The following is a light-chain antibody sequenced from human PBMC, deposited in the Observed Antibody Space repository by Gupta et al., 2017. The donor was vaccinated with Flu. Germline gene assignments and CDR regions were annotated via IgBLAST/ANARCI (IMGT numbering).Light chain of an antibody. Sequence: DIVMTQSPAPLSVSPGERANLSCRARQSISNNLAWYQQKPGQAPRLLIYRTSTSATGIPARFSGSGSGTEFTLVISSLQFEDFAVYYCQQFNTGPPYTFGQGTKLEIK. J-gene: IGKJ2*01. CDR3: QQFNTGPPYT. V-gene: IGKV3-15*01. CDR1: QSISNN. CDR2: RTS.